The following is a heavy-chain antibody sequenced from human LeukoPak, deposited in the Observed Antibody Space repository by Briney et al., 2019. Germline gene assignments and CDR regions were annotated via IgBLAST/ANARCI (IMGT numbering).Heavy chain of an antibody. J-gene: IGHJ4*02. V-gene: IGHV1-18*01. CDR3: ARDTRYYDSSGYCYY. CDR2: ISAYNGNT. CDR1: GYTFTSYG. D-gene: IGHD3-22*01. Sequence: GASVKVSCKASGYTFTSYGISWVRQAPGQGLEWMGWISAYNGNTNYAQKLQGRVTMTTDTSTSTAYMELRSLRSDDTAVYYCARDTRYYDSSGYCYYWGQGTLVTVSS.